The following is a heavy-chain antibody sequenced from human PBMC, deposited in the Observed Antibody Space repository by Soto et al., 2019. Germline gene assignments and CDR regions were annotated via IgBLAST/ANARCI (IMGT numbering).Heavy chain of an antibody. CDR1: GFTFSDYY. CDR3: ARAYSGSYFVY. CDR2: IDGSSIYT. J-gene: IGHJ4*02. D-gene: IGHD1-26*01. Sequence: QVQLVESGGGLVKPGGSLRLSCAASGFTFSDYYMSWIRQAPGKGLEWVSYIDGSSIYTNYADSVKGRFTISRDNVKKSLYLQMNRVRVEDTAVYYCARAYSGSYFVYWGQGTLVTVSS. V-gene: IGHV3-11*06.